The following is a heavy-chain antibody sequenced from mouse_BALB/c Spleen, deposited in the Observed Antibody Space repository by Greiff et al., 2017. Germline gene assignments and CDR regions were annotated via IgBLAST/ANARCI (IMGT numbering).Heavy chain of an antibody. D-gene: IGHD1-1*01. Sequence: VQLQQSGAELVKPGASVKLSCTASGFNIKDTYMHWVKQRPEQGLEWIGRIDPANGNTKYDPKFQGKATITADTSSNTAYLQLSSLTSEDTAVYYCAGGYYGSSAYLDYWGQGTTLTVSS. J-gene: IGHJ2*01. V-gene: IGHV14-3*02. CDR3: AGGYYGSSAYLDY. CDR1: GFNIKDTY. CDR2: IDPANGNT.